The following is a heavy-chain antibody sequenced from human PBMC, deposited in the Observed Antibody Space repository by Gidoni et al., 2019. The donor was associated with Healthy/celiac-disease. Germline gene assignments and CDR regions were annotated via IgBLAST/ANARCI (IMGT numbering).Heavy chain of an antibody. J-gene: IGHJ4*02. V-gene: IGHV3-33*01. CDR3: AREPNFDYYDSSGYPIDY. CDR1: GFPLSSYR. CDR2: IWYDGSNK. D-gene: IGHD3-22*01. Sequence: QVQLVASVGGVVQPGETLRLSCAASGFPLSSYRLHGVRQAPGKVLEWVAVIWYDGSNKYYADSVKGRFTISRDNSKNTLYLQMNSLRAEDTAVYYCAREPNFDYYDSSGYPIDYWGQGTLVTVSS.